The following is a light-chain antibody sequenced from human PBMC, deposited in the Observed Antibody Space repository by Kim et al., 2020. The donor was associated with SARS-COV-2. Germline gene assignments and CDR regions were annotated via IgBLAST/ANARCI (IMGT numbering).Light chain of an antibody. J-gene: IGLJ3*02. CDR3: QAWDSSTGV. CDR2: QDS. Sequence: SVSPGQTASIPCPGDKLGDKYACWYQQKPGQSPVLVIYQDSKRPSGIPERFSGSNSGNTATLTISGTQAMDEADYYCQAWDSSTGVFGGGTQLTVL. V-gene: IGLV3-1*01. CDR1: KLGDKY.